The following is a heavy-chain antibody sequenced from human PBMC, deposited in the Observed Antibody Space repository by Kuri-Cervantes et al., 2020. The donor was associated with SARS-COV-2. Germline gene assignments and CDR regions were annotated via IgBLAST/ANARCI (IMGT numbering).Heavy chain of an antibody. CDR1: GGSISSYY. J-gene: IGHJ3*02. V-gene: IGHV4-4*07. CDR3: AKGARGDMDAFDI. D-gene: IGHD2-15*01. CDR2: IYTSGST. Sequence: SETLSLTCTVSGGSISSYYWSWIRQPAGKGLEWIGRIYTSGSTNYNPSLKSRVTMSVDTSKNQFSLNLASMSAADTAVYYCAKGARGDMDAFDIWGLGTMVTVSS.